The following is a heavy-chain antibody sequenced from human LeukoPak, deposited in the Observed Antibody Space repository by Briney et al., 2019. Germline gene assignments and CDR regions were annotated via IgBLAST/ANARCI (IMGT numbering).Heavy chain of an antibody. Sequence: ASVKVSCKASGYTFTSYYMHWVRQAPGQGLEWMGIINPSGGSTSYAQKFQGRVTMTRDTSTSTVYMELSRLRSDDTAVYYCARFSDSSGFYNWFDPWGQGTLVTVSS. CDR2: INPSGGST. J-gene: IGHJ5*02. CDR1: GYTFTSYY. D-gene: IGHD3-22*01. CDR3: ARFSDSSGFYNWFDP. V-gene: IGHV1-46*01.